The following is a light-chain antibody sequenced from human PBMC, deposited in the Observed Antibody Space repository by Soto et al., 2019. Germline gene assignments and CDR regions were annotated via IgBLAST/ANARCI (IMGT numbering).Light chain of an antibody. V-gene: IGKV1-39*01. Sequence: DIQMTQSPSSLSTSVRDRVTITCRASHSINNWLAWYQQKPGKAPKLLIYVASNLQSGVPSRFSGSGSGTDFTLTISSLQPEDIATYYCQESYSTSFGQGSKVAIK. CDR3: QESYSTS. CDR1: HSINNW. CDR2: VAS. J-gene: IGKJ1*01.